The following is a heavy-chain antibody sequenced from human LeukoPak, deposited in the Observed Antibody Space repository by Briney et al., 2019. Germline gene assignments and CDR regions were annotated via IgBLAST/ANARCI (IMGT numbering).Heavy chain of an antibody. V-gene: IGHV1-2*02. Sequence: APVKVSCKASGYTFTGYYMHWVRQAPGQGLEWMGWINPNSGGTNYAQKFQGRVTMTRDTSISTAYMELSRLRSDDTAVYYCAGPSGWSHAFDIWGQGTMVTVSS. CDR2: INPNSGGT. J-gene: IGHJ3*02. CDR3: AGPSGWSHAFDI. CDR1: GYTFTGYY. D-gene: IGHD6-19*01.